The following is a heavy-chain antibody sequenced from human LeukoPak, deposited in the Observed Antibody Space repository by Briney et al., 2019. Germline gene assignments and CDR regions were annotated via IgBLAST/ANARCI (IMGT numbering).Heavy chain of an antibody. V-gene: IGHV1-46*01. CDR1: GYTFTSYY. CDR3: ARAQGYSYGLYYYYYMDV. CDR2: INPSGGST. Sequence: ASVKVSCKASGYTFTSYYMHWVRQAPGQGLEWMGIINPSGGSTSYAQKFQGRVTMTRDMSTSTVYMELSSLRSEDTAVYYCARAQGYSYGLYYYYYMDVWGKGTTVTVSS. J-gene: IGHJ6*03. D-gene: IGHD5-18*01.